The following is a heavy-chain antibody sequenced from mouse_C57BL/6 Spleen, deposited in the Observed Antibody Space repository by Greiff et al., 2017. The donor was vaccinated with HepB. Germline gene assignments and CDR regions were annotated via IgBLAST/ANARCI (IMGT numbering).Heavy chain of an antibody. D-gene: IGHD1-1*01. CDR3: ARHEEDYYGSRGFAY. CDR2: ISSGGSYT. V-gene: IGHV5-6*02. Sequence: DVMLVESGGDLVKPGGSLKLSCAASGFTFSSYGMSWVRQTPDKRLEWVATISSGGSYTYYPDSVKGRFTISRDNAKNTLYLQMSSLKSEDTAMYYCARHEEDYYGSRGFAYWGQGTLVTVSA. J-gene: IGHJ3*01. CDR1: GFTFSSYG.